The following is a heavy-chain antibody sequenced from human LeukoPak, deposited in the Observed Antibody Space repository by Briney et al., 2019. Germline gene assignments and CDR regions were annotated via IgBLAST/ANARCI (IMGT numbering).Heavy chain of an antibody. CDR1: GSRFNAYC. CDR3: ARPNITSYYDSRGYDAFDV. Sequence: GESPQISSKASGSRFNAYCTAWVRQMPPQGLEWIGIIYPVDSPTTYSPSFLSHVSISAVKSVRTASLQWSSLKASYTAMYYCARPNITSYYDSRGYDAFDVWGQGTLVTVSS. J-gene: IGHJ3*01. CDR2: IYPVDSPT. V-gene: IGHV5-51*01. D-gene: IGHD3-22*01.